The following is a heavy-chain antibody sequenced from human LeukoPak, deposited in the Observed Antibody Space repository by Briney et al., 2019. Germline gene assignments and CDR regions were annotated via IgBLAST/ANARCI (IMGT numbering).Heavy chain of an antibody. D-gene: IGHD3-16*02. Sequence: PSETLSLTCAVYGGSFSGYYWSWIRQPPGKGLEWIGEINHSGSTNYNPSLKSQVAISVDTSQNQFPLKLSSVTAADTAVYYCASRPYDYVWGSNRYGPSKFDYWGQGTLVTVSS. J-gene: IGHJ4*02. CDR3: ASRPYDYVWGSNRYGPSKFDY. CDR1: GGSFSGYY. V-gene: IGHV4-34*01. CDR2: INHSGST.